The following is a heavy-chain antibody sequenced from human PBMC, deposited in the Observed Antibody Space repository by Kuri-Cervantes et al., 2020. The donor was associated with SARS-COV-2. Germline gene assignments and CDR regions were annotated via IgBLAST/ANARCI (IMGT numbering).Heavy chain of an antibody. CDR3: ASTVAFWSGYYDY. J-gene: IGHJ4*02. V-gene: IGHV5-10-1*01. CDR2: IDPSDSYT. Sequence: GESLKISCKGSGYSFTSYWISWVRQMPGKGLEWMGRIDPSDSYTNYSPSFQGHVTISAAKSISTAYLQWSSLKASDTAMYYCASTVAFWSGYYDYWGQGTLVTVSS. CDR1: GYSFTSYW. D-gene: IGHD3-3*01.